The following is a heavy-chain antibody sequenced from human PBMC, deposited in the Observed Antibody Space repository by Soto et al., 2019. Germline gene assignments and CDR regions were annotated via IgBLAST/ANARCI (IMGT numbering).Heavy chain of an antibody. D-gene: IGHD1-7*01. CDR3: ASRDPGTSVDY. Sequence: QVQLQESGPGLVKPSVTLSLTCAVSGGSFTSNNWWTWVRQPPGQGLEWIGEIYRTGSTNYNPSLKSRVTISLDKSENQFSLKVTSLTAAYTAVYYCASRDPGTSVDYWGQGTLVTVSS. J-gene: IGHJ4*02. V-gene: IGHV4-4*02. CDR1: GGSFTSNNW. CDR2: IYRTGST.